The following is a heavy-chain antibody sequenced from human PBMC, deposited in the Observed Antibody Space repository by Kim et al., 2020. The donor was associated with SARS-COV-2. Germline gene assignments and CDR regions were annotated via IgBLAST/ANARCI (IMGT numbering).Heavy chain of an antibody. Sequence: GGSLRLSCAASGFIFDDYGIHWVRQAPGKGLEWVSGISWNSGSIGYADSVKGRFTISRDNAKNSLYLQMDSLRPEDTAFYYCAKGRSNMVRGAADYWGQGTLVTVSS. V-gene: IGHV3-9*01. J-gene: IGHJ4*02. CDR3: AKGRSNMVRGAADY. CDR1: GFIFDDYG. CDR2: ISWNSGSI. D-gene: IGHD3-10*01.